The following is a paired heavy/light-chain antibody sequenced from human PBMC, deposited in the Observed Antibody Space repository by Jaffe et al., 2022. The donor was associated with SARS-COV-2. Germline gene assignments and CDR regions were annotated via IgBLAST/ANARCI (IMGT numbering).Heavy chain of an antibody. CDR1: GLAFNSHW. CDR2: IKKDGSEK. Sequence: EVQLVESGGGLVQPGGSLRLSCEASGLAFNSHWMSWVRQAPGKGLEWVANIKKDGSEKYYVDSVKGRFTISRDNAKNSVYLQMNSLGAEDTGLYYCATISSPADYWGQGTLVAVSS. D-gene: IGHD2-2*01. J-gene: IGHJ4*02. V-gene: IGHV3-7*01. CDR3: ATISSPADY.
Light chain of an antibody. J-gene: IGLJ3*02. Sequence: QSLLAQPPSVSEAPGQRVTISCSGSSSNIGNFDVSWYQQLPGTAPKLLIYGSNKRPSGIPDRFSGSKSGTSATLGITGLQTGDEADYYCGTWDGSLKIWVFGGGTTLTVL. V-gene: IGLV1-51*01. CDR3: GTWDGSLKIWV. CDR1: SSNIGNFD. CDR2: GSN.